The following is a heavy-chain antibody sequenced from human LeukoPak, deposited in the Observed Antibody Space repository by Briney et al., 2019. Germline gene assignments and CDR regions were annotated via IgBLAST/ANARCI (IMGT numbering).Heavy chain of an antibody. CDR1: GFTFSSYG. V-gene: IGHV3-30*18. CDR3: AKDKVKYSYGFHFDY. CDR2: ISYDGSNK. J-gene: IGHJ4*02. Sequence: GGSLRLSCAASGFTFSSYGMHWVRQAPGKGLEWVAVISYDGSNKYYADSVKGRFTISRDNSKNTLYLQMNSLRAEDTAVYYCAKDKVKYSYGFHFDYWGQGTLVTVSS. D-gene: IGHD5-18*01.